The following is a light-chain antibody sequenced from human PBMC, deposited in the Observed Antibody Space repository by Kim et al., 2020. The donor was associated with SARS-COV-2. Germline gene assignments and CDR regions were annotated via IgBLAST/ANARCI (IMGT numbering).Light chain of an antibody. V-gene: IGLV1-47*01. CDR2: RNN. J-gene: IGLJ3*02. Sequence: ELTQPPSASGTPGQRVTISCSGSSSNIGSNYVYWYQQLPGTAPKLLIYRNNQRPSGVPDRFSGSKSGTSASLAISGLRAEDEADYYCAAWDDSLSGWVFGGGTQLTVL. CDR3: AAWDDSLSGWV. CDR1: SSNIGSNY.